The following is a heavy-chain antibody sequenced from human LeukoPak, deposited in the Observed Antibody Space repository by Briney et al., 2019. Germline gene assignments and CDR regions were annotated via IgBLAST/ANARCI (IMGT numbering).Heavy chain of an antibody. CDR3: ARNSCPSGSCYENRGYFDY. Sequence: SETLSLTCTVSGGSISSATYYWSWIRQPAGKGLEWIGRIYTSGSTNYNPPLKSRVTISVDTSKNQFSLKLSSVTAADTAVYYCARNSCPSGSCYENRGYFDYWGQGTLVTVSS. D-gene: IGHD2-15*01. V-gene: IGHV4-61*02. CDR1: GGSISSATYY. J-gene: IGHJ4*02. CDR2: IYTSGST.